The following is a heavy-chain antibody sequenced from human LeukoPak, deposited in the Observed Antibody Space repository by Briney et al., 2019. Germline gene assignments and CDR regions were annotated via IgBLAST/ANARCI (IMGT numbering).Heavy chain of an antibody. CDR2: INANSGCT. V-gene: IGHV1-2*02. CDR1: GYTFTSYC. J-gene: IGHJ5*02. Sequence: GASVKVSCKAPGYTFTSYCMRWVRQAPGQGLEWMGWINANSGCTNYAQKFQGRVTMTRDTSISTAYMELSRLRSDDTAVYYCAREGGCYYHASGFDPWGQGTLVTVSS. D-gene: IGHD3-22*01. CDR3: AREGGCYYHASGFDP.